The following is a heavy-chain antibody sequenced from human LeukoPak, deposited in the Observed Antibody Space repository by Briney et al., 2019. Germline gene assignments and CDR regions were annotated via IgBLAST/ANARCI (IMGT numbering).Heavy chain of an antibody. CDR3: ARYYYDSSGYYYLDY. V-gene: IGHV4-39*01. Sequence: PSETLSLTCTVSGGSIGSSSYYWGWIRQPPGKGLEWIGSMYYSGSTYYSPSLKSRVTISGDTSKGQFSLKLGSVTAADTAVYYCARYYYDSSGYYYLDYWGQGTLVTVSS. CDR1: GGSIGSSSYY. CDR2: MYYSGST. J-gene: IGHJ4*02. D-gene: IGHD3-22*01.